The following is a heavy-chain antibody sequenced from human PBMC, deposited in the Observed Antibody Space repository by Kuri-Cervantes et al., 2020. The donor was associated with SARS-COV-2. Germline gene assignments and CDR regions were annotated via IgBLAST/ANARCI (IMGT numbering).Heavy chain of an antibody. CDR3: ARDPHRGVTDDDAFDI. CDR2: ISSSGSTI. CDR1: GFTFSDYY. D-gene: IGHD4-23*01. V-gene: IGHV3-11*01. J-gene: IGHJ3*02. Sequence: GGSLRLSCAASGFTFSDYYMSWIRQAPGKGLEWVSYISSSGSTIYYADSVKGRFTISRDNAKNSLYLQMNSLRAEDTAVYYCARDPHRGVTDDDAFDIWGQGTMVTVSS.